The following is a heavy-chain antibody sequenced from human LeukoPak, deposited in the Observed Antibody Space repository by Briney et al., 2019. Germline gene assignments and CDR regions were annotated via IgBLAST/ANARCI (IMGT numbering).Heavy chain of an antibody. Sequence: PGGSLRLSCAASGFTFSSYAMSWVRQTPGKGLEWVSAISGTGGSTYYADSVKGRFTISRDNPKNTLYLQMNSLRAEDTAIYYCAGATIGYCSSNSCSLAYWGQGTLVTVTS. CDR2: ISGTGGST. CDR3: AGATIGYCSSNSCSLAY. D-gene: IGHD2-2*01. J-gene: IGHJ4*02. CDR1: GFTFSSYA. V-gene: IGHV3-23*01.